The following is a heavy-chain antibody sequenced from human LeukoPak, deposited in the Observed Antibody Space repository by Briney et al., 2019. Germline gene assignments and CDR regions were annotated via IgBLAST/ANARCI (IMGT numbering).Heavy chain of an antibody. D-gene: IGHD6-19*01. CDR2: INAGNGNT. Sequence: ASVKVSCKASGYTFTSYAMHWVRQAPGQRLEWMGWINAGNGNTKYSQKFQGRVTITRDTSASTAYMELSSLRSEDTAVYYCARDGPSQWLVPYYFDYWGQGTLVTVSS. CDR1: GYTFTSYA. CDR3: ARDGPSQWLVPYYFDY. V-gene: IGHV1-3*01. J-gene: IGHJ4*02.